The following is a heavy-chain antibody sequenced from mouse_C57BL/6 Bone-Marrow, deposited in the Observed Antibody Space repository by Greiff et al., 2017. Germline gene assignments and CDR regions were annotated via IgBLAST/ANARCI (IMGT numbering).Heavy chain of an antibody. J-gene: IGHJ3*01. D-gene: IGHD4-1*01. V-gene: IGHV1-4*01. Sequence: VQLQESGAELARPGASVKMSCKASGYTFTSYTMHWVKQRPGQGLEWIGYINPSSGYTKYNQKFKDQATLTADKSSSTAYMQLSSLTSADSAVYYCASAELGRAWFAYWGQGTLVTVSA. CDR2: INPSSGYT. CDR3: ASAELGRAWFAY. CDR1: GYTFTSYT.